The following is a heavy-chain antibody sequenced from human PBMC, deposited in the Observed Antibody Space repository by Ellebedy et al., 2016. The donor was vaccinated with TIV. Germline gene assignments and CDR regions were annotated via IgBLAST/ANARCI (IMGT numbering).Heavy chain of an antibody. CDR3: VQIMITYGGVTRTDAFDV. J-gene: IGHJ3*01. Sequence: SGPTLVKPTETLTLTCTFSGFSLTATGEGVGWVRQPPGKALDWFAIIYWDNDDRYSSSMRSRLRITKDTSRREVVLTMTNMDPVDTGTYYCVQIMITYGGVTRTDAFDVWGQGILVTVSS. D-gene: IGHD3-16*01. CDR2: IYWDNDD. V-gene: IGHV2-5*04. CDR1: GFSLTATGEG.